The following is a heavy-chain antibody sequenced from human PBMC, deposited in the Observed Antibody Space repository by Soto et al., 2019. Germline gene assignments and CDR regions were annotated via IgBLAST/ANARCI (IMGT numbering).Heavy chain of an antibody. CDR2: IYYSGTT. CDR3: ARSLAALPSYYYYYYGMDV. J-gene: IGHJ6*02. CDR1: GASIVSAGYY. D-gene: IGHD6-6*01. Sequence: SETLSLTCTVSGASIVSAGYYWSWIRQLPGKGLEWIGYIYYSGTTYYNPSLKSRTAISVDTSKDQFSLKVNSVIAADTAVYYCARSLAALPSYYYYYYGMDVWGQGTTVTVSS. V-gene: IGHV4-31*03.